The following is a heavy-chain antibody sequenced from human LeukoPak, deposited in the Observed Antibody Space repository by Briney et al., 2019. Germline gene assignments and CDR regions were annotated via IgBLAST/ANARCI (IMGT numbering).Heavy chain of an antibody. CDR2: IDRNSNK. CDR3: VREGGYCSGYSCRYFDH. V-gene: IGHV3-21*01. J-gene: IGHJ4*02. D-gene: IGHD2-15*01. CDR1: SLTFSISS. Sequence: GPSLTLFCAAYSLTFSISSINSVRQHAGRWLESQPFIDRNSNKYYSDSGTGRFTISRDNAEHSLYLQMNSLRAEDTAVYYCVREGGYCSGYSCRYFDHWGQGTLVTVSS.